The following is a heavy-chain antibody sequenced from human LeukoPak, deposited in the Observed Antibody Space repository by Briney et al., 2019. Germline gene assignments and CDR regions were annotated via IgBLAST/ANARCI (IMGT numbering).Heavy chain of an antibody. D-gene: IGHD1-7*01. Sequence: GGSLRLSCAASGFTFSTHDMHWVRQATGKGLEWVSAIGTAGDTYYPGSVKGRFTVSREDGKNSLYLQMNSLRAEDTAVYYCAKAYRLALYELSPRPNGDYFDYWGQGTLVTVSS. CDR1: GFTFSTHD. J-gene: IGHJ4*02. CDR2: IGTAGDT. CDR3: AKAYRLALYELSPRPNGDYFDY. V-gene: IGHV3-13*01.